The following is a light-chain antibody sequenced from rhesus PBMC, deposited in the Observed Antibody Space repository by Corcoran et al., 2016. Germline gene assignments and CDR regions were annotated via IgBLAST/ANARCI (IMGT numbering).Light chain of an antibody. J-gene: IGKJ1*01. V-gene: IGKV1-32*02. CDR2: YAI. CDR3: QQGYSTQWT. Sequence: DIQMSQSPSSLSAPVGDRVTITCRASQGISSYLNWYQQKPGKAPKLLIYYAISLASWVPSMFSGSGSGTDYTLTISSLQPEEFATYYCQQGYSTQWTFGQGTKVEIK. CDR1: QGISSY.